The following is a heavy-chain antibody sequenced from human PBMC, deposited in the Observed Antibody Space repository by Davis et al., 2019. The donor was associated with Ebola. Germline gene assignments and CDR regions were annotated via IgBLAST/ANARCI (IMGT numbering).Heavy chain of an antibody. J-gene: IGHJ4*02. CDR3: ARDRVGAKGAWDY. CDR1: GGSISSYY. Sequence: PSETLSLTCTVSGGSISSYYWSWIRQPPGKGLEWIGYIYYSGSTNYNPSLKSRVTISVDTSKNQFSLKLSSVTAADTAVYYCARDRVGAKGAWDYWGQGTLVTVSS. V-gene: IGHV4-59*01. D-gene: IGHD1-26*01. CDR2: IYYSGST.